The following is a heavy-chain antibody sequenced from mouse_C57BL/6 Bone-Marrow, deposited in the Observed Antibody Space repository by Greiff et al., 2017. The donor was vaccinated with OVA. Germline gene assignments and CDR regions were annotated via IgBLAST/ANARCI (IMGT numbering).Heavy chain of an antibody. CDR2: IRLKSDNYAT. D-gene: IGHD1-1*01. J-gene: IGHJ4*01. Sequence: EVKLEESGGGLVQPGGSMKLSCVASGFTFSNYWMNWVRQSPEKGLEWVAQIRLKSDNYATHYAESVKGRFTISRDDSKSSVYLQMNNLRAEDTGIYYCTADYGSSYDYAMDYWGQGTSVTVSS. CDR1: GFTFSNYW. V-gene: IGHV6-3*01. CDR3: TADYGSSYDYAMDY.